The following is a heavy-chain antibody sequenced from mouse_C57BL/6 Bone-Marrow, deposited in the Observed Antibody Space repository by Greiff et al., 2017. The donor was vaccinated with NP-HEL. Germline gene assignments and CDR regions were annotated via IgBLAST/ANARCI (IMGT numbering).Heavy chain of an antibody. J-gene: IGHJ2*01. CDR2: IHPNSGST. D-gene: IGHD1-1*01. V-gene: IGHV1-64*01. CDR1: GYTFTSYW. Sequence: VQLQQPGAELVKPGASVKLSCKASGYTFTSYWMHWVKQRPGQGLEWIGMIHPNSGSTNYNEKFKSKATLTVDKSSSTAYMQLSSLTSEDSAVYYCARLDYYGRNFYFDYWGQGTTLTVSS. CDR3: ARLDYYGRNFYFDY.